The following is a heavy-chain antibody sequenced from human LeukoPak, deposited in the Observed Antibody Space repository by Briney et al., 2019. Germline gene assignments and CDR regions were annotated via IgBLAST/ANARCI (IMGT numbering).Heavy chain of an antibody. CDR1: RFTFSSYG. CDR2: IHFDGGYK. Sequence: GGSLRLSCAASRFTFSSYGMHWVRQAPGKGLEWVALIHFDGGYKYNADSVKGRFTISRDNSKSTLYLQMNGLTAEDTAVYYCAKADRTGSYSYYYMDVWGKGTTVTVSS. CDR3: AKADRTGSYSYYYMDV. V-gene: IGHV3-30*02. J-gene: IGHJ6*03. D-gene: IGHD1-14*01.